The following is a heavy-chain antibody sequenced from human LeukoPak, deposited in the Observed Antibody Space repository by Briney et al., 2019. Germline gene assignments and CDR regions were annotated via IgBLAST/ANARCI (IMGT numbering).Heavy chain of an antibody. J-gene: IGHJ4*02. V-gene: IGHV4-30-2*01. CDR3: ARDGGSSWYFDY. D-gene: IGHD6-6*01. CDR1: GGSISSGGYY. CDR2: IYHSGST. Sequence: PSETLSLTCTVSGGSISSGGYYWSWIRQPPGKGLEWIGYIYHSGSTYYNPSLKSRVTISVDRSKNQFSLKLSSVTAADTAVYYCARDGGSSWYFDYWGQGTLVTVSS.